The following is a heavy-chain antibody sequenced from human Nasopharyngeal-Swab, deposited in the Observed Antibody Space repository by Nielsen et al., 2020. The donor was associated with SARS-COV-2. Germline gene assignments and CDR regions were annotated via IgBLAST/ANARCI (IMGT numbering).Heavy chain of an antibody. CDR3: ARNLAAAHQYYFDY. CDR2: ISNSGSTI. Sequence: GESLKISCAASGFTFSDYYMSWIRQAPGKGLEWVSYISNSGSTIYYADSVKGRFTISRDNAKNSLYLQMNSLRAEDTAVYYCARNLAAAHQYYFDYWGQGTLVTVSS. D-gene: IGHD6-13*01. J-gene: IGHJ4*02. CDR1: GFTFSDYY. V-gene: IGHV3-11*04.